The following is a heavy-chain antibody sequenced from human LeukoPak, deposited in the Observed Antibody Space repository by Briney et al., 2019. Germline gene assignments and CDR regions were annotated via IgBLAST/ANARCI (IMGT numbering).Heavy chain of an antibody. V-gene: IGHV1-2*06. D-gene: IGHD3-3*01. CDR3: ARGFWSGYRIPYFDY. J-gene: IGHJ4*02. CDR1: GYTFTGYY. CDR2: INPNSGGT. Sequence: ASVKVSCKASGYTFTGYYMHWVRQAPGQGLEWMGRINPNSGGTNYAQKFQGRVTMTRDTSISTAYMELSRLRSDDTAVYYCARGFWSGYRIPYFDYWGQGTLVTVSS.